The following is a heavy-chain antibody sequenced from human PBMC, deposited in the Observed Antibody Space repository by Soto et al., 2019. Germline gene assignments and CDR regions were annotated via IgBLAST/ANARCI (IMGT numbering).Heavy chain of an antibody. J-gene: IGHJ4*02. CDR2: ISGSGDST. Sequence: EVQLLDSGGGLVQPGGSLRLSCAASGFTFSSYAMNWGRQAPGKGLEWVSVISGSGDSTYYEDSVKGRFTISRDNSKSSLYLHMNSLRAEDTAVYYCARREPGTYFDYWGQGTLVTVSS. CDR1: GFTFSSYA. V-gene: IGHV3-23*01. D-gene: IGHD6-13*01. CDR3: ARREPGTYFDY.